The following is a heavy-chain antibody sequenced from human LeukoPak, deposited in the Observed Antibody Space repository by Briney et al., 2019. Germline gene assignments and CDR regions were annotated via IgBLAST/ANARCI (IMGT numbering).Heavy chain of an antibody. V-gene: IGHV3-30*02. Sequence: GGSLRLSCAASGFTFSTYGMHWVRQAPGKGLEWVAFIRYDGTNKYYADSVKGRVTISRDNSRNTLYLQMNSLRAEDTAAYYCARWHGATQAFDYWGQGTVVTVSS. D-gene: IGHD1-26*01. J-gene: IGHJ4*03. CDR1: GFTFSTYG. CDR2: IRYDGTNK. CDR3: ARWHGATQAFDY.